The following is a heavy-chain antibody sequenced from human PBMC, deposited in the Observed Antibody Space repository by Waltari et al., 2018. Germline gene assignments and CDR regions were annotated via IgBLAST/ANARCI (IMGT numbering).Heavy chain of an antibody. V-gene: IGHV1-8*01. Sequence: QVQLVQSGPELKQPGASVKVSCEASGYTFSTYDINWVRQAPVDGLEWLGWVGAKTGHTGYAQKVQGRITMTRNTSMNTAYMELSSLRDEDTAVYYCARDSLVPAAHFDLWGLGTLVTVSS. J-gene: IGHJ4*02. D-gene: IGHD2-2*01. CDR2: VGAKTGHT. CDR1: GYTFSTYD. CDR3: ARDSLVPAAHFDL.